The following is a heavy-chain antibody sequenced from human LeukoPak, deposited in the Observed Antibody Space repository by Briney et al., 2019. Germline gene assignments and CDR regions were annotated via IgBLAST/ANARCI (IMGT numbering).Heavy chain of an antibody. CDR3: ARDPAAGFDYFDY. Sequence: ASVKVSCKASVYTFTSYYMHWVRQAPGQGLEWMGIINPSGGSTSYAQKFQGRVTVTRYTSTSTVYMELSSLRSEDTAVYYCARDPAAGFDYFDYWGQGTLVTVSS. CDR2: INPSGGST. J-gene: IGHJ4*02. D-gene: IGHD6-13*01. V-gene: IGHV1-46*01. CDR1: VYTFTSYY.